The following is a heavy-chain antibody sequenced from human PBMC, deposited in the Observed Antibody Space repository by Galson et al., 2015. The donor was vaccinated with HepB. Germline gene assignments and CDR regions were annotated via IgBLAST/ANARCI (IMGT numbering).Heavy chain of an antibody. V-gene: IGHV4-39*01. CDR1: GGSISGSSYF. CDR3: TDV. D-gene: IGHD3-10*01. CDR2: IYHSGST. J-gene: IGHJ6*02. Sequence: TLSLTCTVSGGSISGSSYFWGWIRQPPGKGLEWIGNIYHSGSTYYSPTLKSRVTISVDTSKNQFSLKMSSVYYCATSRTYGTDVWGQGTTVIVSS.